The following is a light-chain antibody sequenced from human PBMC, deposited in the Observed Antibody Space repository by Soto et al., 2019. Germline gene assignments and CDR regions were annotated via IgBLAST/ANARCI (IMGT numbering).Light chain of an antibody. J-gene: IGLJ2*01. Sequence: QAVVTQPASVFGSLGQSITISCTGTSSDVGNYHYVSWYQQHPGKAPKLIIYDVSYRPSGVSNRFSGSKSDNTASLTISGLQAEDEADYYCSSHTNTNALLFGGGTKLTVL. CDR2: DVS. CDR3: SSHTNTNALL. V-gene: IGLV2-14*01. CDR1: SSDVGNYHY.